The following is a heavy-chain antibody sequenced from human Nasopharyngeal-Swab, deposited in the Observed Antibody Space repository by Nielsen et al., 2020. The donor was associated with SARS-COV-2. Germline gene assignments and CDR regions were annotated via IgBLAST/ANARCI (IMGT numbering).Heavy chain of an antibody. CDR3: ARDDDSGTYSDAFDI. J-gene: IGHJ3*02. D-gene: IGHD1-26*01. CDR2: ISADGETT. CDR1: GFTFSRYF. V-gene: IGHV3-64*04. Sequence: GGSLRLSCSASGFTFSRYFMHWVRQAPGKGLEFVSHISADGETTFYADSVKGRFTLSRDNSKSTLYLQMNSLRAEDTAVYYCARDDDSGTYSDAFDIWGQGTMVTVSS.